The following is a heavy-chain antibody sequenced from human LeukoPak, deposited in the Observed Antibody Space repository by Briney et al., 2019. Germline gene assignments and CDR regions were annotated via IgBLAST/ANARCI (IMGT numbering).Heavy chain of an antibody. CDR3: AHSRELLLDAFDI. CDR2: IYSGGST. J-gene: IGHJ3*02. D-gene: IGHD1-26*01. CDR1: GFTVSSNY. Sequence: PGGSLRLSCAASGFTVSSNYMSWVRQAPEKGLEWVSVIYSGGSTYYADSVKGRFTISRDNSKNTLYLQMNSLRAEDTVVYYCAHSRELLLDAFDIWGQGTMVTVSS. V-gene: IGHV3-66*01.